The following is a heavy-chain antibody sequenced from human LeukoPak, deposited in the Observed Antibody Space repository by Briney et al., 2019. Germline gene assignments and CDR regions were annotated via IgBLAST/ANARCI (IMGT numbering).Heavy chain of an antibody. CDR1: GYTFTDYY. D-gene: IGHD6-19*01. V-gene: IGHV1-2*02. Sequence: ASVKVSCKASGYTFTDYYIHWVRQAPGQGLEWMTYIGPKSADTHYAQKFQGRVTMTLDTSISTAYMELKWLTADDTAVYYCARDGVAGRSDAVDLWGQGTMVTVSS. J-gene: IGHJ3*01. CDR2: IGPKSADT. CDR3: ARDGVAGRSDAVDL.